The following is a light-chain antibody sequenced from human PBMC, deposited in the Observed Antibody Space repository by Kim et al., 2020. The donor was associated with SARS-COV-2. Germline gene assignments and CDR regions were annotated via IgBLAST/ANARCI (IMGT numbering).Light chain of an antibody. V-gene: IGKV1-12*01. CDR1: QDLTKW. J-gene: IGKJ2*01. CDR2: GAT. Sequence: SASVGDRVTITCRASQDLTKWLAWYQQKPGKAPTLLIYGATTLQSGVPSRFSGSGSGTLFTLTISNLQPEDFATYYCQQANTFPYIFAQGTKLEI. CDR3: QQANTFPYI.